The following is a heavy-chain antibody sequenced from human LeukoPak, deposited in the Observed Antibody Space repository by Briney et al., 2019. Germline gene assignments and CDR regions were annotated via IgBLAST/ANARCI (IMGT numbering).Heavy chain of an antibody. CDR3: ARDADTYYYDSSGYSSRRAFDI. D-gene: IGHD3-22*01. CDR1: GGSISSYY. CDR2: TYYSGST. J-gene: IGHJ3*02. V-gene: IGHV4-59*01. Sequence: SETLSLTCTVSGGSISSYYWSWIRQPPGKGLEWIGYTYYSGSTNYNPSLKSRVTISVDTSKNQFSLKLSSVAAADTAVYYCARDADTYYYDSSGYSSRRAFDIWGQGTMVTVSS.